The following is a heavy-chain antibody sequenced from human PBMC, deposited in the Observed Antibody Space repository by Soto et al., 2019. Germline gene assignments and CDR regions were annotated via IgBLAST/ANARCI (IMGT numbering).Heavy chain of an antibody. CDR2: INPSGGST. J-gene: IGHJ4*02. V-gene: IGHV1-46*01. D-gene: IGHD6-19*01. Sequence: ASVKVSCKASGCTFTSYYMHWVRQAPGQGLEWMGIINPSGGSTSYAQKFQGRVTMTRDTSTSTVYMELSSLRSEDTAVYYCARDGRSSYNSGWYYFDYWGQGTLVTVSS. CDR3: ARDGRSSYNSGWYYFDY. CDR1: GCTFTSYY.